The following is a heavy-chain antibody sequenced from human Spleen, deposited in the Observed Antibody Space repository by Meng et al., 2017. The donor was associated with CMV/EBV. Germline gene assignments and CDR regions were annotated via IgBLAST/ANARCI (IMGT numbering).Heavy chain of an antibody. CDR2: IDYSGKT. D-gene: IGHD3-3*01. CDR1: GASMTSYY. CDR3: ARADDFHYYGMDV. V-gene: IGHV4-59*12. Sequence: GSLRLSCSVSGASMTSYYWNWIRQPPGKGLEWIGYIDYSGKTNYSPSLRSRVTASVDTSKNQFSLKLSSVTAADTAVYYCARADDFHYYGMDVWGQGTTVTVSS. J-gene: IGHJ6*02.